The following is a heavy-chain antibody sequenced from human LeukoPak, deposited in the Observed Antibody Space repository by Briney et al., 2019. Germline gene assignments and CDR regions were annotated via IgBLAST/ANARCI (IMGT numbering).Heavy chain of an antibody. CDR3: ARQYSSSSYFDY. D-gene: IGHD6-6*01. CDR2: VYYSGRT. J-gene: IGHJ4*02. Sequence: PSETLSLTCIISGGSISSYYWTWIRQPPGKGLEWIGNVYYSGRTNYNPSLESRATISVDTSKNQFSLNLTSVTAADTAVYYCARQYSSSSYFDYWGQGTLVTVSS. V-gene: IGHV4-59*08. CDR1: GGSISSYY.